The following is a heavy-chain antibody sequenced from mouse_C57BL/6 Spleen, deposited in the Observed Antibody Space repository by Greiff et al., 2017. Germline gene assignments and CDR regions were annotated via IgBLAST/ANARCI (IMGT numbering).Heavy chain of an antibody. D-gene: IGHD5-1*01. V-gene: IGHV1-54*01. CDR2: INPGSGGT. J-gene: IGHJ2*01. CDR3: ARERGEYVGGFDD. CDR1: GYAFTNYL. Sequence: VQLQQSGAELVRPGTSVKVSCKASGYAFTNYLIEWVKQRPGQGLEWIGVINPGSGGTNYNEKFKGKATLTADKSSSTAYMQLSSLTSEDAAVYFCARERGEYVGGFDDWGQGTTLTVSS.